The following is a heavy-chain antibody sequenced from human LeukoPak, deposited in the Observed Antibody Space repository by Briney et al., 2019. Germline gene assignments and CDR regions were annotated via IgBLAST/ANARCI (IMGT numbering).Heavy chain of an antibody. CDR2: VNPNSGDT. D-gene: IGHD2-15*01. CDR1: GYTIAGYF. Sequence: ASVKVSCKTFGYTIAGYFVHWVRQAPGQGLEWMGRVNPNSGDTNLAQKFQGRVSMTTDTSINTAYMELSRLRSDDTAIFYCAINVGGGSGFEYWGQGTLVTVSS. J-gene: IGHJ4*02. CDR3: AINVGGGSGFEY. V-gene: IGHV1-2*06.